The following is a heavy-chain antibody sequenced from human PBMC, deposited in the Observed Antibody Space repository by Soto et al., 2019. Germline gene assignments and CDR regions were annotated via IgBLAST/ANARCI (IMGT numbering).Heavy chain of an antibody. CDR3: VREREVMDG. J-gene: IGHJ6*02. Sequence: SETLSLTCTVSGGSISSGPYSWGWIRQPPGEGLEWIGTFHYSESTHYNPSLESRITISVDTSKNQFSLKVSSVTVADTAVYYCVREREVMDGWGPGSSVTGSS. V-gene: IGHV4-39*07. CDR1: GGSISSGPYS. CDR2: FHYSEST.